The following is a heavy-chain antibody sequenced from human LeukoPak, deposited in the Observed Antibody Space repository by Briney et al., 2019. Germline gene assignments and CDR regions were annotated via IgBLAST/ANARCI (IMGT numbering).Heavy chain of an antibody. J-gene: IGHJ3*02. Sequence: SETLSLTCTVSGGSISSYYWSWIRQPAGKGLEWIGRIYTSGSTNYNPSLKSRVTMSVDTSKNQFSLKLSSVTAAHTAVYYCARAPPSMVRGVSDAFDIWGQGTMVTVSS. V-gene: IGHV4-4*07. CDR2: IYTSGST. CDR3: ARAPPSMVRGVSDAFDI. CDR1: GGSISSYY. D-gene: IGHD3-10*01.